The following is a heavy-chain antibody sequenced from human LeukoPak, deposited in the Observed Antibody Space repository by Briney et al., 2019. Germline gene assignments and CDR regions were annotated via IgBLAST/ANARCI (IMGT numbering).Heavy chain of an antibody. CDR2: IIPIFGTA. CDR3: ARGRGYFDWSEGEFDY. Sequence: SVKVSCKASGGTFSSYAISWVRQAPGQGLEWMGGIIPIFGTANYAQKFQGRVTITADESTSTAYMEPSSLRSEDTAVYYCARGRGYFDWSEGEFDYWGQGTLVTVSS. D-gene: IGHD3-9*01. CDR1: GGTFSSYA. V-gene: IGHV1-69*13. J-gene: IGHJ4*02.